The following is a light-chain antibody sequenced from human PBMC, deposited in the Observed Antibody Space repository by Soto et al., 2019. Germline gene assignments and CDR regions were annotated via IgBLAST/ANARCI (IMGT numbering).Light chain of an antibody. J-gene: IGKJ3*01. Sequence: EIVLTQSPGTLYLSPGERATLSCRASQSVSSSYLAWYQQKPGQAPRLRIYGASSRATGIADRFSGSGSGTDFTLTISRLEPEDLAVYYCQQHVSSPIFPFGPGTKVDIK. V-gene: IGKV3-20*01. CDR2: GAS. CDR3: QQHVSSPIFP. CDR1: QSVSSSY.